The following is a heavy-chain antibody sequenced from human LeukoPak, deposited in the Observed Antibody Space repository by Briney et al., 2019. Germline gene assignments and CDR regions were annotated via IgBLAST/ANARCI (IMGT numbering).Heavy chain of an antibody. CDR2: IYYSGST. J-gene: IGHJ4*02. Sequence: SETLSLTCTVSGGSISSYYWSWIRQPPGKGLEWIGYIYYSGSTNYNPSLKSRVTISVDTSKNQFSLKLSSVTAADTVVYYCEGLIRYFDWFPFDYWGQGTLVTVSS. V-gene: IGHV4-59*08. D-gene: IGHD3-9*01. CDR3: EGLIRYFDWFPFDY. CDR1: GGSISSYY.